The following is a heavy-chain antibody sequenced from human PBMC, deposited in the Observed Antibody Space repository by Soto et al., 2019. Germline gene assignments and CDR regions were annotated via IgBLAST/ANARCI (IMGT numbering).Heavy chain of an antibody. V-gene: IGHV3-21*02. CDR3: ARDIVGAGGVDL. J-gene: IGHJ2*01. CDR1: GLTFSSYS. Sequence: EVQLVESGGGLVKPGGSLRLSCAASGLTFSSYSMNWVRQAPGNGLEWVSSISTSSSSIYYADSVKGRFTISRDNAKNSLFLQMNSLRVEDTAVYYCARDIVGAGGVDLWGRGTLVTVSS. CDR2: ISTSSSSI. D-gene: IGHD1-26*01.